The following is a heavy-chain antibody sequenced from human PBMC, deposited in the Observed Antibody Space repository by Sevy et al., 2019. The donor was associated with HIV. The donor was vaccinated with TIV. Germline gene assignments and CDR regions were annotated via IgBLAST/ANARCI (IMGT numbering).Heavy chain of an antibody. D-gene: IGHD4-17*01. J-gene: IGHJ4*02. CDR3: AKTATETISALDS. Sequence: SETLSLTCAVFGETFVGHYWTWIRQTPGKGLEWIGEINHRGTANYNPSLKSRVTISVDTSNKQFSLGLNSMTAADTAVYYCAKTATETISALDSWGRGTLVTVSS. V-gene: IGHV4-34*08. CDR1: GETFVGHY. CDR2: INHRGTA.